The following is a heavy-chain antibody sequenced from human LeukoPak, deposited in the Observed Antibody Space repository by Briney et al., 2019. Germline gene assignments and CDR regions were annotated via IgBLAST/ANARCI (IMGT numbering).Heavy chain of an antibody. V-gene: IGHV4-39*07. CDR2: IYYSGST. Sequence: SETLSLTCTVSGGSISSSSYYWGWIRQPPGKGLEWIGSIYYSGSTYYNPSLKSRVTISVDTSKNQFSLKLSSVTAADTAVYYCASSLTTVVTPVLVWGQGTPVTVSS. CDR3: ASSLTTVVTPVLV. D-gene: IGHD4-23*01. CDR1: GGSISSSSYY. J-gene: IGHJ4*02.